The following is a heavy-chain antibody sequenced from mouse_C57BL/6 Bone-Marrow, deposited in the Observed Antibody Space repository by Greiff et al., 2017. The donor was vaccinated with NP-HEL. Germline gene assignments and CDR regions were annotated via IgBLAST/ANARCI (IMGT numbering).Heavy chain of an antibody. J-gene: IGHJ2*01. D-gene: IGHD2-4*01. CDR3: ASLYDYDGRYYFDY. CDR2: INPNYGTT. CDR1: GYSFTDYN. Sequence: VQLQQSGPELVKPGASVKISCKASGYSFTDYNMNWVKQSNGKSLEWIGVINPNYGTTSYNQKFKGKATLTVDQSSSTAYMQLNSLTSEDSAVYYCASLYDYDGRYYFDYWGQGTTLTVSS. V-gene: IGHV1-39*01.